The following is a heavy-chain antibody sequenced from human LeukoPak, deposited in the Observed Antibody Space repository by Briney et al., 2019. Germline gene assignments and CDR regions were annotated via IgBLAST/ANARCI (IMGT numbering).Heavy chain of an antibody. CDR1: GFTFISYA. J-gene: IGHJ4*02. CDR3: ARIGAGSSRDY. D-gene: IGHD6-13*01. Sequence: GGSLRLSCAASGFTFISYAMSWVRQAPGKGLEWVSSIVGSSSTYYADSLKGRFTISRDNAKNSLYLQMNSLRAEDTAVYYCARIGAGSSRDYWGQGTLVTVSS. V-gene: IGHV3-21*01. CDR2: IVGSSST.